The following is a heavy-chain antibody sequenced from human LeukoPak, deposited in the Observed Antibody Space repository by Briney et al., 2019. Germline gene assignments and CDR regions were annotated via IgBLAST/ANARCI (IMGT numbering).Heavy chain of an antibody. D-gene: IGHD6-19*01. CDR2: INPNSGGT. CDR1: GFTFSSYG. Sequence: PGGSLRLSRAASGFTFSSYGMHWVRQAPGQGLEWMGWINPNSGGTDYAQKFQGRVTMTRDTSISTAYMELNRLRSDDTAVYYCARPYSSGWQPFDYWGQGTLVTVSS. V-gene: IGHV1-2*02. J-gene: IGHJ4*02. CDR3: ARPYSSGWQPFDY.